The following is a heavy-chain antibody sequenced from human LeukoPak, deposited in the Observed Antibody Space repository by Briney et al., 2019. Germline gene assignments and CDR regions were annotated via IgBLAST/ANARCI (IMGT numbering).Heavy chain of an antibody. V-gene: IGHV4-59*01. CDR2: VDHTGST. J-gene: IGHJ1*01. D-gene: IGHD2-15*01. CDR1: DDSITMYY. CDR3: ARGGWYFHQ. Sequence: SETLSLTCSVSDDSITMYYWTWIRQPPGKGLEWIGYVDHTGSTNFNPSLNGRVSISRDTTNNLFSLRLRSVTAADTAVYFCARGGWYFHQWGQGTLVTVSS.